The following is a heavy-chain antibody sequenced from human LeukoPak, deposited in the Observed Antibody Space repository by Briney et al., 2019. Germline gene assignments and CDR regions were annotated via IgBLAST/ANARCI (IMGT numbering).Heavy chain of an antibody. D-gene: IGHD2-2*01. Sequence: GGSLRLSCAASGFTVSSNYMSWVRQAPGKGLEWVSVIYSGGSTYYADSVKGRFTISRDNSKNMLYLQMNSLRAEDTAVYYCASRLIPGYGMDVWGQGTTVTVSS. V-gene: IGHV3-53*01. CDR3: ASRLIPGYGMDV. CDR2: IYSGGST. J-gene: IGHJ6*02. CDR1: GFTVSSNY.